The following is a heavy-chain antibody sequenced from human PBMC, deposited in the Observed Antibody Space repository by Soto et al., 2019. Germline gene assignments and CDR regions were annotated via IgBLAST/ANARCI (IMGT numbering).Heavy chain of an antibody. CDR3: ARVGYCSGGSCYEYYYYGMDV. CDR1: GYTFTSYG. Sequence: ASVKVSCKASGYTFTSYGISWVRQAPGQGLEWMGWISAYNGNTNYAQKLQGRVTMTTDTSTSTAYMELRSLRSDDTAVYYCARVGYCSGGSCYEYYYYGMDVWGQGNTVTVSS. J-gene: IGHJ6*02. CDR2: ISAYNGNT. D-gene: IGHD2-15*01. V-gene: IGHV1-18*01.